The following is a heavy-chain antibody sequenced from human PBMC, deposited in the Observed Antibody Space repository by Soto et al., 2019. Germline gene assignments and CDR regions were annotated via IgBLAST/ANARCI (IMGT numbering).Heavy chain of an antibody. Sequence: VQLVESGGGLVKPGGSLRLSCAASGFTFSSYSMNWVRQPPGKGLEWIGSIYYSGSTYYNPSLKSRVTISVDTSKNQFSLKLSSVTAADTAVYYCARLKMTTVTTWAFDIWGQGTMVTVSS. CDR3: ARLKMTTVTTWAFDI. V-gene: IGHV4-39*01. D-gene: IGHD4-17*01. CDR2: IYYSGST. J-gene: IGHJ3*02. CDR1: GFTFSSYSMN.